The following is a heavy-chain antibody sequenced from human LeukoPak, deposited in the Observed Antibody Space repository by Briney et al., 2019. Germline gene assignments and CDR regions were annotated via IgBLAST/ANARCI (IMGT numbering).Heavy chain of an antibody. CDR2: IKQDGSTK. CDR3: GIDPPWSADPFDI. V-gene: IGHV3-7*01. J-gene: IGHJ3*02. Sequence: GGSLRLSCAASGFAFNKYWMTWVRQAPGKGLEWVANIKQDGSTKYYVDSVKGRFTISRDNAKNSLSLQMEYLRAEDTAVYYCGIDPPWSADPFDIWGQGTMVTVSS. D-gene: IGHD2-8*02. CDR1: GFAFNKYW.